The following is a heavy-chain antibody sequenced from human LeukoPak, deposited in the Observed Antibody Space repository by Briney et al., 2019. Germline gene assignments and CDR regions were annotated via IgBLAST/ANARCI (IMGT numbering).Heavy chain of an antibody. D-gene: IGHD5-24*01. CDR2: IFPDDTDT. Sequence: GESLKISCKSSGYSFTSYWIAWLRQMPGKGLEWMGNIFPDDTDTRYSPSFQGQVTISADKSITTAYLQWISLQGSDTAIYYCWRRAYGGYNLDYWGQGTLVTVS. V-gene: IGHV5-51*01. CDR1: GYSFTSYW. CDR3: WRRAYGGYNLDY. J-gene: IGHJ4*02.